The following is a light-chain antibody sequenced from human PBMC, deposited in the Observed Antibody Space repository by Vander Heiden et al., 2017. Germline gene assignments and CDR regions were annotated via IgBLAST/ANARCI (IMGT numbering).Light chain of an antibody. CDR2: DAS. J-gene: IGKJ3*01. CDR3: QQFNNYPHEFT. V-gene: IGKV1D-13*01. Sequence: AIQLTPSPSSLSASVGDRVTITCRASQGISSALAWYQQKPGKAPKLLIYDASSLESGVPSRFSGSGSGTDFTLTISSLQPEDFATYYCQQFNNYPHEFTFGPGTKVDIK. CDR1: QGISSA.